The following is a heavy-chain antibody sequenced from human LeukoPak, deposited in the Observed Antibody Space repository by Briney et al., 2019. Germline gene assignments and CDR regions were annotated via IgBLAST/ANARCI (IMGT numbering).Heavy chain of an antibody. D-gene: IGHD3-22*01. V-gene: IGHV1-8*01. J-gene: IGHJ4*02. CDR2: MNPNSGNT. CDR3: ATALGTNYDSSGRN. CDR1: GYTFTSYD. Sequence: ASVKVSCKASGYTFTSYDINWVRQATGQGLEWMGWMNPNSGNTGYAQKFQGRVTMTRNTSISTAYMELSSLRSEDTAVYYCATALGTNYDSSGRNWGQGTLVIVSS.